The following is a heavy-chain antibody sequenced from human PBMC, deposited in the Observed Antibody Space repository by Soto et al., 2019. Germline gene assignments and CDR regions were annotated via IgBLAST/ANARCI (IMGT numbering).Heavy chain of an antibody. CDR1: GFTFSNAW. J-gene: IGHJ6*03. CDR3: TTKVVPAAMYYYYYMDV. V-gene: IGHV3-15*01. CDR2: IKSKTDGGTT. Sequence: GGSVRLSCAASGFTFSNAWMSWVRQAPGKGLEWVGRIKSKTDGGTTDYAAPVKGRFTISRDDSKNTLYLQMNSLKTEDTAVYYCTTKVVPAAMYYYYYMDVWGKGTTVTVSS. D-gene: IGHD2-2*01.